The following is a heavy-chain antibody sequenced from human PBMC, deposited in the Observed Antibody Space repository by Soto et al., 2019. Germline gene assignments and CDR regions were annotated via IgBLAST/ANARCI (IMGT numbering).Heavy chain of an antibody. Sequence: EVQLVRSGGEVKKPGESLKISCKGSGYSFNTHWIGWVRQMTGKGLEWMGIIYPGDSDTRYSPSFQGQVTISADKSITTAYLQWSSLKASDTGMYYCARHRNIVGATRDAFDIWGQGTMVTVSS. D-gene: IGHD1-26*01. CDR2: IYPGDSDT. J-gene: IGHJ3*02. CDR3: ARHRNIVGATRDAFDI. V-gene: IGHV5-51*01. CDR1: GYSFNTHW.